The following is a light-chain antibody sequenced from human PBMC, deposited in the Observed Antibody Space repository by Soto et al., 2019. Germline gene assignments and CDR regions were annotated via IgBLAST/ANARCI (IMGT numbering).Light chain of an antibody. V-gene: IGKV3-15*01. CDR3: QQYNNWPPN. CDR1: QLFSSN. CDR2: GVS. J-gene: IGKJ5*01. Sequence: EIVMMQSPATLSVSPGESVTLSCRASQLFSSNLAWYQHKPGQAPRLLIYGVSTRDTGVPDRFSGSASGTEFTLTVSSLQSEDIAVYFCQQYNNWPPNFGQGTRLEIK.